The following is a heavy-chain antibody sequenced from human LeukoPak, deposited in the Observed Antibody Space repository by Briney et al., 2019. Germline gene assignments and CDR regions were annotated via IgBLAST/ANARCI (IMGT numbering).Heavy chain of an antibody. CDR3: ARDQYYDVSTYYEIDY. Sequence: SETLSLTCTVSGGSISTYYWNWIRQSPGKGLEWIGCVYYTGTTNYNPSLSSRVSISVDTSKDQFSLKMTSVTAADTAVYYCARDQYYDVSTYYEIDYWGQGTLVTVSS. J-gene: IGHJ4*02. CDR1: GGSISTYY. V-gene: IGHV4-59*12. CDR2: VYYTGTT. D-gene: IGHD3-22*01.